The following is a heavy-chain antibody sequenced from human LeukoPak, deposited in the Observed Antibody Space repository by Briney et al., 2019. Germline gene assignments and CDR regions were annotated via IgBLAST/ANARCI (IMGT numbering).Heavy chain of an antibody. CDR3: ASAYASYDFWSGYENFDF. V-gene: IGHV3-7*01. CDR1: GIRFTTHW. D-gene: IGHD3-3*01. J-gene: IGHJ4*02. CDR2: IRQDGGEK. Sequence: PGGFLRLSRAASGIRFTTHWMNWVRQAPGKGLEWVASIRQDGGEKKYVDSVKGRFTISRDLAQNSLFLQMNSLRAEDTAVYYCASAYASYDFWSGYENFDFWGQGTLVTVSS.